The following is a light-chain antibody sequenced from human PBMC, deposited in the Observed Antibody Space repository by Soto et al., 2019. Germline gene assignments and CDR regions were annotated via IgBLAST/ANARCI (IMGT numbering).Light chain of an antibody. CDR2: AAS. CDR3: QKYNSAPWT. V-gene: IGKV1-27*01. J-gene: IGKJ1*01. Sequence: DIQMTQSPSSLSASVGDRVTITCRASQGTSNYLAWYQQKPGKVPKLLIYAASTLQSGVPSRFSGSRSGTDFTLTISTLQPEDVATYYYQKYNSAPWTFGQATKVEIK. CDR1: QGTSNY.